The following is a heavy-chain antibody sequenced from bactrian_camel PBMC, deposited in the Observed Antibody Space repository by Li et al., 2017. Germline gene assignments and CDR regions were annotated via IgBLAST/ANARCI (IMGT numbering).Heavy chain of an antibody. Sequence: VQLVESGGGSVQPGGSLRLSCTSTGITRSSAYCMAWFRQAPGKQREGVGGIDTTGMTTYSYSVKDRFTISKDNVKNKLYLQMNSLVLEDTAMYYCAADFYNLQLARSYNYWGQGTQVTVS. CDR2: IDTTGMT. J-gene: IGHJ4*01. V-gene: IGHV3S53*01. CDR1: GITRSSAYC. CDR3: AADFYNLQLARSYNY. D-gene: IGHD7*01.